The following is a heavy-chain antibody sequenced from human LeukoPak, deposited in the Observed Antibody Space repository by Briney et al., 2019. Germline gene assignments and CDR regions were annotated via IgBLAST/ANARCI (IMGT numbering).Heavy chain of an antibody. Sequence: SVKVSCKASGGTFSSYAISWVRQAPGQGLEWMGGIIPIFGTANYAQKFQGRVTITTDESTSTAYMELSSLRSGDTAVYYCARDALSGYSSSWYWFDPWGQGTLVTVSS. D-gene: IGHD6-13*01. CDR1: GGTFSSYA. V-gene: IGHV1-69*05. CDR3: ARDALSGYSSSWYWFDP. CDR2: IIPIFGTA. J-gene: IGHJ5*02.